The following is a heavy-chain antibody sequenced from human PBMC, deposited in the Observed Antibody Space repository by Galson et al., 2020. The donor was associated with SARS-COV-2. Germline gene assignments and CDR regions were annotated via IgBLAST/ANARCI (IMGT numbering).Heavy chain of an antibody. CDR1: GGTFSSYA. D-gene: IGHD3-10*01. V-gene: IGHV1-69*13. J-gene: IGHJ4*02. Sequence: SVKVSCKASGGTFSSYAISWVRQAPGQGLEWMGGIIPIFGTANYAQKFQGRVTITADESTSTAYMELSSLRSEDTAVYYCAAEWFGELPTHFDYWGQGTLVTVSS. CDR2: IIPIFGTA. CDR3: AAEWFGELPTHFDY.